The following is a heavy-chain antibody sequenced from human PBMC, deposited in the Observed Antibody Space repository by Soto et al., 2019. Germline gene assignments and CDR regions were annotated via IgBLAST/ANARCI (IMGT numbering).Heavy chain of an antibody. CDR3: ARDFRYYGMDV. CDR2: IYSADNT. V-gene: IGHV3-66*01. CDR1: GLSVSSND. Sequence: GGSLRLSCAASGLSVSSNDMSWVRQAPGKGLECVSIIYSADNTFYVDSVKGRFIISRDISKNTLYLQMNSLRAEDTALYYCARDFRYYGMDVWGQGTTVTVSS. J-gene: IGHJ6*02.